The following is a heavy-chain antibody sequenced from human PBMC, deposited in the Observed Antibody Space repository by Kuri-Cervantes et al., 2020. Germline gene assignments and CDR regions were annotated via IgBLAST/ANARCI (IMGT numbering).Heavy chain of an antibody. D-gene: IGHD5-18*01. V-gene: IGHV3-23*01. CDR3: ARDWYSYGYESPFDY. CDR1: GFTFSSYA. Sequence: GESLKISCAASGFTFSSYAMTWVRQAPGEGLEWVSAISGSGGSTYYADSVKGRFTISRDNSKNTLYLQMNSLRAEDTAVYYCARDWYSYGYESPFDYWGQGTLVTVSS. J-gene: IGHJ4*02. CDR2: ISGSGGST.